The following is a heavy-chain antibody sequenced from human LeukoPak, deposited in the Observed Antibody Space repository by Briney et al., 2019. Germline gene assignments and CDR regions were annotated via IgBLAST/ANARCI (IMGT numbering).Heavy chain of an antibody. CDR2: MNPNSGNT. CDR3: ARGFKGYYYYYGMDV. J-gene: IGHJ6*02. V-gene: IGHV1-8*01. CDR1: GYTFTSYD. Sequence: ASVKVSCKASGYTFTSYDINWVRQATGQGLEWMGWMNPNSGNTGYAQKFQGRVTMTRNTSISTAYMELSNLRSEDTAVYYCARGFKGYYYYYGMDVWGQGTTVTVSS.